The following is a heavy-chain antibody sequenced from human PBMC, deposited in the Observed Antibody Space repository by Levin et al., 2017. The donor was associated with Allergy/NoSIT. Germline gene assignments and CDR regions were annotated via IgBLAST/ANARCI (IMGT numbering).Heavy chain of an antibody. D-gene: IGHD3-16*01. J-gene: IGHJ6*02. Sequence: GGSLRLSCAASEFAFSDYTMHWVRQASGKGLQWVAVISYDGSSESYAYSVKGRFTISRENYKNTLHLQMNSLRRDDTAVYYCARAIGRYYYAMDIWGQGTTVIVSS. CDR1: EFAFSDYT. V-gene: IGHV3-30*04. CDR2: ISYDGSSE. CDR3: ARAIGRYYYAMDI.